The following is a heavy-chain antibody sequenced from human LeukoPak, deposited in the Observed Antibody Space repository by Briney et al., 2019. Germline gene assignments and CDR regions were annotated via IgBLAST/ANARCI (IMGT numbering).Heavy chain of an antibody. D-gene: IGHD2-21*01. CDR1: GYSIRSGDY. V-gene: IGHV4-38-2*01. CDR2: IYHTGST. Sequence: KPPETLSLTCGVSGYSIRSGDYWGWIRQPPGKGLEWIGSIYHTGSTYYNPSLKSRVTISLDESENQFSLNLNSLTAADTAVYYCARLDCISNTCYNYWALGALVTVSS. CDR3: ARLDCISNTCYNY. J-gene: IGHJ4*02.